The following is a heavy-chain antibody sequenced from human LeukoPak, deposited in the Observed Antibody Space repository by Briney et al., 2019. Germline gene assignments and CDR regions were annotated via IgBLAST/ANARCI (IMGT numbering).Heavy chain of an antibody. CDR3: ARSGYYGSGVPDY. CDR1: GYTFTSYA. J-gene: IGHJ4*02. CDR2: INAGNGNT. V-gene: IGHV1-3*01. D-gene: IGHD3-10*01. Sequence: ASVKVSCKASGYTFTSYAMHWVRQAPGQRLEWMGWINAGNGNTKYSQKFQGRVTMTRDTSISTAYMELSRLRSDDTAVYYCARSGYYGSGVPDYWGQGTLVTVSS.